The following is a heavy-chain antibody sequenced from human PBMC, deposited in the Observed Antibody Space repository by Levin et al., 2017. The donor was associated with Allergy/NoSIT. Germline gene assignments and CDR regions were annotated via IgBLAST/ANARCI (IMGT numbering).Heavy chain of an antibody. CDR3: ARGGIGTAMGPSDN. V-gene: IGHV3-11*05. Sequence: NPGESLKISCTASGFTFSDYYMNWIRKAPGEGLEWLSYISAGSEYTNYAGSVRGRFTISRDNVLNSVYLQMDSLRAEDTAVYYCARGGIGTAMGPSDNWGRGTSVTVSS. CDR1: GFTFSDYY. CDR2: ISAGSEYT. D-gene: IGHD5-18*01. J-gene: IGHJ6*02.